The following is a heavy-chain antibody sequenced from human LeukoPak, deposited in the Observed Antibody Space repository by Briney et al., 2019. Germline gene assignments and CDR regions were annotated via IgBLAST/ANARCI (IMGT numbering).Heavy chain of an antibody. V-gene: IGHV3-23*01. J-gene: IGHJ4*02. CDR3: AKGGASYSSAWLSAY. CDR1: GFTFSSDA. Sequence: GGSLRLSCAASGFTFSSDAMNWVRQAPGKGLEWVSAISTSGGHTYFADSVKGRFTISRDNSKNALYLQMNSLRAEDTAVYYCAKGGASYSSAWLSAYWGQGTLVTVSS. D-gene: IGHD6-19*01. CDR2: ISTSGGHT.